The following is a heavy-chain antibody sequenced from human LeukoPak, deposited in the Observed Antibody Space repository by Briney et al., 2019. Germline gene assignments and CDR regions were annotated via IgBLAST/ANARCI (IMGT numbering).Heavy chain of an antibody. D-gene: IGHD5/OR15-5a*01. CDR3: ARGDVVRIYAESSFDI. V-gene: IGHV1-2*02. Sequence: ASVKVSCKASGYTFTGYYMRWVRQAPGQGLEWMGWINPKNGGKKSAQKLQGRVTMTRDTSISTAYMELSRLRSEDTAVYYCARGDVVRIYAESSFDIWGQGTMVTVSS. CDR1: GYTFTGYY. CDR2: INPKNGGK. J-gene: IGHJ3*02.